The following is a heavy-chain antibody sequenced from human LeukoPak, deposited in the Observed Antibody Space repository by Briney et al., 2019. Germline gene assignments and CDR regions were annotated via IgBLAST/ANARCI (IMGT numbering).Heavy chain of an antibody. CDR2: ISWNSGSI. CDR1: GFTFSSYA. CDR3: AKEKSSSGWTGFYYYGMDV. Sequence: GGSLRLSCAASGFTFSSYAMSWVRQAPGKGLEWVSGISWNSGSIGYADSVKGRFTISRDNAKNSLYLQMNSLRAEDTALYYCAKEKSSSGWTGFYYYGMDVWGQGTTVTVSS. D-gene: IGHD6-19*01. J-gene: IGHJ6*02. V-gene: IGHV3-9*01.